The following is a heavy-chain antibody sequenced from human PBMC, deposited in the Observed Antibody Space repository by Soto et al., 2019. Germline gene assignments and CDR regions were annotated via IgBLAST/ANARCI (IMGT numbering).Heavy chain of an antibody. V-gene: IGHV4-39*01. J-gene: IGHJ4*02. Sequence: SETLSLTCTVSGGSISSSSYYWGWIRQPPGKGLEWIGSIYYSGRTYYNPSLKSRVTISVDTSKNQFSLKLSSVTAADTAVYYCARQAEKCSSTSCYVGGMDYWGQGTLVTVSS. CDR1: GGSISSSSYY. CDR3: ARQAEKCSSTSCYVGGMDY. CDR2: IYYSGRT. D-gene: IGHD2-2*01.